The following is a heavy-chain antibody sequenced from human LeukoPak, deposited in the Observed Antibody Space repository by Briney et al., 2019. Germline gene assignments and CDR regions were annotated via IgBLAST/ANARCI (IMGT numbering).Heavy chain of an antibody. CDR2: IHYSGIT. Sequence: SETLSLTCTVSGGSISNKYWSWIRQPPGKGLEWIGYIHYSGITNYNPSLKSRVTISVDTSKNQFSLKLSSLTAADTAVFYCARSAGDDYYYMDVWGKGTTVTISS. CDR3: ARSAGDDYYYMDV. J-gene: IGHJ6*03. V-gene: IGHV4-59*01. CDR1: GGSISNKY. D-gene: IGHD3-16*01.